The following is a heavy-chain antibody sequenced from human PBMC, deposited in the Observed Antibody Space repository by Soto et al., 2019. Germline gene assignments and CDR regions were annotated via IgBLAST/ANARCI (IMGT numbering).Heavy chain of an antibody. Sequence: QVQLQESGPGLVKPSQTLSLTCTVSGGSISSGDYYWSWIRQPPGKGLEWIGYIYYSGSTYYNPSLKSLVTISVDTSKNQFSLKLSSVTAADTAVYYCARDRYYDSSGYYLPDYWGQGTLVTVSS. V-gene: IGHV4-30-4*01. CDR2: IYYSGST. J-gene: IGHJ4*02. D-gene: IGHD3-22*01. CDR3: ARDRYYDSSGYYLPDY. CDR1: GGSISSGDYY.